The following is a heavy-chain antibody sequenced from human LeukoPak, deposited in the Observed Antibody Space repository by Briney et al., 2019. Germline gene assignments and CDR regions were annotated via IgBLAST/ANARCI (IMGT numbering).Heavy chain of an antibody. J-gene: IGHJ4*02. CDR1: GFTLSSYW. D-gene: IGHD3/OR15-3a*01. CDR3: ARVGMGLYYFDY. Sequence: PGGSLRLSCAASGFTLSSYWMHWVRQAPGKGLVWVSRINSDGSSTSYADSVKGRFTISRDNAKNTLYLQMNSLRAEDTAVYYCARVGMGLYYFDYWGQGTLVTVSS. V-gene: IGHV3-74*01. CDR2: INSDGSST.